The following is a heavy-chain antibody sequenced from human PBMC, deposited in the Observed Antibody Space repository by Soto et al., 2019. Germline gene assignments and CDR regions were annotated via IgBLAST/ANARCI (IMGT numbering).Heavy chain of an antibody. D-gene: IGHD2-8*01. Sequence: GGSLRLSCTASGFTFSSYAMSWVRQAPGKGLEWVSAISGSGGSTYYADSVKGRFTISGDNSKNTLYLQMNSLRAEDTAVYYCAKIVLMVYAIETGPVDYWGQGTLVTVSS. CDR3: AKIVLMVYAIETGPVDY. CDR2: ISGSGGST. V-gene: IGHV3-23*01. J-gene: IGHJ4*02. CDR1: GFTFSSYA.